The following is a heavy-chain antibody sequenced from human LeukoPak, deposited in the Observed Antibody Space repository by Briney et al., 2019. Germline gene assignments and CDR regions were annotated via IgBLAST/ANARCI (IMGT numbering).Heavy chain of an antibody. Sequence: GGSLRLSCAASGFTFSSYGMSWVRQAPGKGLEWVSAISGSGGSTYYADSVKGRFTISRDNSKNTLYLQMNSLRAEDTAVYYCAKAERSGVRGVIGGGVDYWGQGTLVTVSS. CDR1: GFTFSSYG. J-gene: IGHJ4*02. V-gene: IGHV3-23*01. CDR3: AKAERSGVRGVIGGGVDY. D-gene: IGHD3-10*01. CDR2: ISGSGGST.